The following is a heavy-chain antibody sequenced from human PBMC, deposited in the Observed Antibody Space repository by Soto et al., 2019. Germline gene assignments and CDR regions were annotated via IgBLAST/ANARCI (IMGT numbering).Heavy chain of an antibody. CDR3: AKDFDLYGGNSPLSGMDV. D-gene: IGHD2-21*02. J-gene: IGHJ6*02. CDR1: GGNVSRSG. V-gene: IGHV3-30*18. Sequence: QRISDAGRGGNVSRSGRQWVRQDQGKGLEWVAVIAYDGSNKYYADSVKGRFTISRDNSKNTLYLQMNSLRAEDTAVYYCAKDFDLYGGNSPLSGMDVWGQGTTVTVSS. CDR2: IAYDGSNK.